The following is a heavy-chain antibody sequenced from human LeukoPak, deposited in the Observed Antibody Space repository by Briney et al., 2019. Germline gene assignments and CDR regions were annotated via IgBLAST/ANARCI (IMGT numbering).Heavy chain of an antibody. J-gene: IGHJ5*02. V-gene: IGHV1-46*01. CDR1: GYTFTSYY. CDR2: INPSGGST. Sequence: GASVKVSCKASGYTFTSYYMHWVRQAPGQGLEWMGIINPSGGSTSYAQKFQGRVTMTRDTSTSTVYMELSSLRSEDMAVYYCARGRDDFWSGYNNWFDPWGQGTLVTVSS. CDR3: ARGRDDFWSGYNNWFDP. D-gene: IGHD3-3*01.